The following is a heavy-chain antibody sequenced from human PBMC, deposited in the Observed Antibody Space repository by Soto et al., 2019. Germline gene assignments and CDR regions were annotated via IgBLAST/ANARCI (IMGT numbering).Heavy chain of an antibody. D-gene: IGHD6-19*01. CDR3: ARPGYSSGGSAFEI. CDR2: IDPRDSYT. J-gene: IGHJ3*02. V-gene: IGHV5-10-1*01. CDR1: GYTFTSSW. Sequence: PGESLKISCKGSGYTFTSSWISWVRQMPGGGLEWMGKIDPRDSYTKYSPSFQDHVTISADKSISTAYLQWSSLKASDTAMYFCARPGYSSGGSAFEIWGQGTVVTVSS.